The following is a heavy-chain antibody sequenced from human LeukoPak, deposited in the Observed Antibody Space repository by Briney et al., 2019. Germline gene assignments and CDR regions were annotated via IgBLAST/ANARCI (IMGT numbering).Heavy chain of an antibody. D-gene: IGHD3-10*01. CDR3: ARGTYYYGSGTIYYYYMDV. J-gene: IGHJ6*03. Sequence: SETLSLPCTVSGGSLSSYYWSWIRPPAGKGLEWIGRIYTSGSTNYNPSLKSRVTMSVDTSKNQFSLKLSSVTAADAAVYYCARGTYYYGSGTIYYYYMDVWGKGTTVTVSS. V-gene: IGHV4-4*07. CDR2: IYTSGST. CDR1: GGSLSSYY.